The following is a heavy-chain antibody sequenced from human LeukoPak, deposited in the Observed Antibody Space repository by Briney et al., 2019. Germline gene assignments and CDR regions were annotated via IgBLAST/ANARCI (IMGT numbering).Heavy chain of an antibody. J-gene: IGHJ3*02. CDR1: GGSISSSSYY. CDR2: IYYSGST. D-gene: IGHD3-16*01. V-gene: IGHV4-39*07. Sequence: SETLSLTCTVSGGSISSSSYYWGWIRQPPGKGLEWIGSIYYSGSTYYNPSLKSRVTISVDTSKNQFSLKLSSVTAADTAVYYCARGLTYASSANGLAFDIWGQGAMVTVSS. CDR3: ARGLTYASSANGLAFDI.